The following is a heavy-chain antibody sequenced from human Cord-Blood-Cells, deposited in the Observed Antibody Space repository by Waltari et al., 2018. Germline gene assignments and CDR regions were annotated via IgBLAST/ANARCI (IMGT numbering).Heavy chain of an antibody. Sequence: QLQLQESGPGLVKPSETLFLTCTVSGGSISSSSYYWGWIRQPPGKGLEWIGSIYYSGSTYYNPSLKSRVTISVDTSKNQFSLKLSSVTAADTAVYYCARQGGLGIKYYFDYWGQGTLVTVSS. CDR2: IYYSGST. CDR1: GGSISSSSYY. J-gene: IGHJ4*02. V-gene: IGHV4-39*01. CDR3: ARQGGLGIKYYFDY. D-gene: IGHD7-27*01.